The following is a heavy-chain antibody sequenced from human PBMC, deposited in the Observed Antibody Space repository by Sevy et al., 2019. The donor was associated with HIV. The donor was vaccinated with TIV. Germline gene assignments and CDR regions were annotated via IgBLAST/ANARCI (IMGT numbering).Heavy chain of an antibody. V-gene: IGHV4-39*01. J-gene: IGHJ5*02. CDR3: ARRFVVVAATWFDP. CDR2: IYYSGST. CDR1: GGSISSSSYY. D-gene: IGHD2-15*01. Sequence: SETLSLTCTVSGGSISSSSYYWGWIRQPPGKGLEWIGSIYYSGSTYYNPSLKSRVTISVDTSKNQFSLKLSSVTAADTAVYYCARRFVVVAATWFDPWGQGTQVTVSS.